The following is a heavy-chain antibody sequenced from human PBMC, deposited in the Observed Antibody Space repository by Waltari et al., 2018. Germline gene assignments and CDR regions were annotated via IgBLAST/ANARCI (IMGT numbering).Heavy chain of an antibody. D-gene: IGHD2-15*01. CDR1: GGTFSSYA. CDR2: IIPIFGTA. CDR3: ARDQAATEINWFDP. V-gene: IGHV1-69*06. J-gene: IGHJ5*02. Sequence: QLQLVQPGAEVKKPGSSVKVSCKASGGTFSSYAISWLRQAPGQGLEWMGGIIPIFGTANYAQKFQGRVTITADKSTSTAYMELSSLRSEDTAVYYCARDQAATEINWFDPWGQGTLVTVSS.